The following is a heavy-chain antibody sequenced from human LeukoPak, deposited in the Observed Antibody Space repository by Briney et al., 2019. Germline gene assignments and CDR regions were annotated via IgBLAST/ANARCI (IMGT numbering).Heavy chain of an antibody. CDR2: INHSGST. V-gene: IGHV4-34*01. Sequence: PSETLSLTCAVYGGSFSGYYWSWIRQPPGKGLEWIGEINHSGSTNYNPSLKSRVTISVDTSKNQFSLKLSSATAADTAVYYCARVGGYSGYLNTYNWFDPWGQGTLVTVSS. J-gene: IGHJ5*02. CDR3: ARVGGYSGYLNTYNWFDP. CDR1: GGSFSGYY. D-gene: IGHD5-12*01.